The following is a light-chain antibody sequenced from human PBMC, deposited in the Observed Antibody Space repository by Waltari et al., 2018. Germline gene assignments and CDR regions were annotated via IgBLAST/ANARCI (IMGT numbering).Light chain of an antibody. CDR3: QQYNSYHIFT. CDR1: QNINSW. V-gene: IGKV1-5*03. CDR2: KAS. Sequence: DIQMTQSPSTLSASVGDRVTITFRASQNINSWLAWYQQKPGKAPKLLIYKASSLETGVPSRFSGSESGTEFTLTINSLQPDDFATYYCQQYNSYHIFTFGPGTKVEI. J-gene: IGKJ3*01.